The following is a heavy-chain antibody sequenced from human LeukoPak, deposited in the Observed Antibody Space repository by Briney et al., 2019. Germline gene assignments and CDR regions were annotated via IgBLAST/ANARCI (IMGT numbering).Heavy chain of an antibody. D-gene: IGHD3-3*01. V-gene: IGHV3-7*01. CDR2: IKQDGSEK. CDR3: ARDRYTYYDFWSGYPNLFDY. CDR1: GFTFSSSW. J-gene: IGHJ4*02. Sequence: GGSLRLSCAASGFTFSSSWMSWVRQAPGKGLEWVANIKQDGSEKYYVDSVKGRFTISRDNAKNSLYLQMNSLRAEDTAVYYCARDRYTYYDFWSGYPNLFDYWGQGTLVTVSS.